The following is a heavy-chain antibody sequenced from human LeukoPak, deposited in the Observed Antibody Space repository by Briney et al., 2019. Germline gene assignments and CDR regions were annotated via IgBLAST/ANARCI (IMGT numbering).Heavy chain of an antibody. CDR3: ARETGDRGYSGYGIDY. Sequence: PGGSLRLSCAASGFTFSTYTMNWVRQAPGKGLEWVSSISSSSSYIYYADSVKGRFTISRDNAKKSVYLQMNSLRAEDTVVYYCARETGDRGYSGYGIDYWGQGTLVTVSS. J-gene: IGHJ4*02. D-gene: IGHD5-12*01. V-gene: IGHV3-21*01. CDR2: ISSSSSYI. CDR1: GFTFSTYT.